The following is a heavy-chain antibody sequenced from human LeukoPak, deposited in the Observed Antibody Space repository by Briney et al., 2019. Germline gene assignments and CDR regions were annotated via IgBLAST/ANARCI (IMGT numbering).Heavy chain of an antibody. CDR1: GFTFSSYS. Sequence: GGSLRLSCAASGFTFSSYSMNWVRQAPGKGLEWVSYISSSSSTIYYADSVKGRFTISRDNAKNSLYLQMNSLRAEDTAVYYCASLYYYGSGSYSDAFDIWGQGTMVTVSS. CDR3: ASLYYYGSGSYSDAFDI. D-gene: IGHD3-10*01. V-gene: IGHV3-48*01. J-gene: IGHJ3*02. CDR2: ISSSSSTI.